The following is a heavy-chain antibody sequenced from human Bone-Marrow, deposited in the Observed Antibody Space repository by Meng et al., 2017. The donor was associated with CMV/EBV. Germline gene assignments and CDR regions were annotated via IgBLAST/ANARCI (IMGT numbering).Heavy chain of an antibody. CDR2: IFYNGST. V-gene: IGHV4-59*01. Sequence: SETLSLTCTVSGGSIRNYYWSWIRQPPGRALEWIGFIFYNGSTNYNPSLKSRVTISVDTSKKQFSLKLNSVTAADTAVYYCARDLRIAVAGTGSWYFDLWGRGTLVTVSS. CDR3: ARDLRIAVAGTGSWYFDL. J-gene: IGHJ2*01. CDR1: GGSIRNYY. D-gene: IGHD6-19*01.